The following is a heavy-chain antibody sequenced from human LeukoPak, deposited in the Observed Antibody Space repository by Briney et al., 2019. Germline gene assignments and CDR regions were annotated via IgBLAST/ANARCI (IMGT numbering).Heavy chain of an antibody. J-gene: IGHJ4*02. V-gene: IGHV1-2*02. CDR3: ARGTGAPNYFDY. D-gene: IGHD7-27*01. CDR2: INPNGGGT. Sequence: ASVKVSCKASGYTFTGYYIHWVRQAPGQGLEWRAWINPNGGGTNYAQKFQGRVAVTRDSSISTAYMELSGLTSDDTAVFYCARGTGAPNYFDYWGQGTLVTVSS. CDR1: GYTFTGYY.